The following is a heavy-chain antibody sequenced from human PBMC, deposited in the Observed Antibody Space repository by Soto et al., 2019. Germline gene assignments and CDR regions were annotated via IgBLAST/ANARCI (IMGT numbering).Heavy chain of an antibody. J-gene: IGHJ4*02. CDR1: GFTFSSYG. CDR3: AKEPFFGTKSCSGGSCYTEDDY. CDR2: ISYDGSNK. D-gene: IGHD2-15*01. Sequence: GGSLRLSCAASGFTFSSYGMHWVRQAPGKGLEWVAVISYDGSNKYYADSVKGRFTISRDNSKNTLYLQMNSLRAEDTAVYYCAKEPFFGTKSCSGGSCYTEDDYWGQGTLVTVSS. V-gene: IGHV3-30*18.